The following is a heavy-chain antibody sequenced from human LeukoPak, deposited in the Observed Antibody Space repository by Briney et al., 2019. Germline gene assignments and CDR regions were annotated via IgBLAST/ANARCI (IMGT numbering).Heavy chain of an antibody. D-gene: IGHD3-22*01. J-gene: IGHJ4*02. CDR2: IYTSGST. Sequence: PSETLSLTCTVSGGSISSYYWSWIRQPAGKGLEWIGRIYTSGSTNYNPSLKSRVTMSVDTSKNQFSLKLSSVTAADTAVYYCARDVYYYDSSGYRYDYWGQGTLVTVSS. CDR3: ARDVYYYDSSGYRYDY. CDR1: GGSISSYY. V-gene: IGHV4-4*07.